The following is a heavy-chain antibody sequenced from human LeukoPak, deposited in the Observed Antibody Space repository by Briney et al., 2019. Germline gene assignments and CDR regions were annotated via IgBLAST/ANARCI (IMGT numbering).Heavy chain of an antibody. CDR3: ARDGRGYGDPTEFDY. D-gene: IGHD4-17*01. Sequence: GGSLRLSCAASGFTFSSYAMHWVRQAPGKGLEWVAVIPYDGSNKYYADSVKGRFTISRDNSKNTLYLQMNSLRAEDTAVYYCARDGRGYGDPTEFDYWGQGTLVTVSS. CDR2: IPYDGSNK. CDR1: GFTFSSYA. J-gene: IGHJ4*02. V-gene: IGHV3-30*04.